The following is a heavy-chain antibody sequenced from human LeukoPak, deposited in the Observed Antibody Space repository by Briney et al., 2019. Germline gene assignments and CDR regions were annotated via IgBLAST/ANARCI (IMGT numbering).Heavy chain of an antibody. CDR2: IYTSGST. V-gene: IGHV4-4*07. D-gene: IGHD3-22*01. CDR1: GGSISSYY. Sequence: PSETLSLTCTVSGGSISSYYWSWIRQPAGKGLEWIGRIYTSGSTNCNPSLKSRVTMSVGTSKNQFSLKLSSVTAADTAVYYCARDRYDSSGYYSVDYWGQGTLVTVSS. CDR3: ARDRYDSSGYYSVDY. J-gene: IGHJ4*02.